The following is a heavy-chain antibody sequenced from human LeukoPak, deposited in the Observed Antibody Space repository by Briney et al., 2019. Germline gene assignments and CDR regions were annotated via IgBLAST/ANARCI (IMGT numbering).Heavy chain of an antibody. CDR1: GYSLISGYY. CDR3: ARNPSPIRGKLLWFGELSGDAFDI. D-gene: IGHD3-10*01. V-gene: IGHV4-38-2*01. Sequence: SETLSLTCAVSGYSLISGYYWGWIRQPPGEGLEWIGSFYHSGSTYYNPSLKSRVTISLDTSKNHFSLRLSSVTAADTAVYYCARNPSPIRGKLLWFGELSGDAFDIWGEGTMVTVSS. CDR2: FYHSGST. J-gene: IGHJ3*02.